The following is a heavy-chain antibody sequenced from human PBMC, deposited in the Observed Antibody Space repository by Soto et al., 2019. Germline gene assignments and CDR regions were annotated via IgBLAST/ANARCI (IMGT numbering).Heavy chain of an antibody. D-gene: IGHD7-27*01. CDR2: IYPGDFDT. CDR3: ARHPTTISNPLHADY. V-gene: IGHV5-51*01. Sequence: GESLKISCKASGDSFTSHWIGWVRQMPGKGLEWMGIIYPGDFDTRYSPSFRGQVTISVDKSISTAYLQWSSLKASDTALYFCARHPTTISNPLHADYWGQGTLVTVSS. J-gene: IGHJ4*02. CDR1: GDSFTSHW.